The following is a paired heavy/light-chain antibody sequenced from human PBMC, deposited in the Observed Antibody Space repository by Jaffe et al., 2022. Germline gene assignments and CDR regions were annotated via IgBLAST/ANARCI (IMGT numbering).Light chain of an antibody. CDR3: QQYNNWPPIT. CDR2: GAS. Sequence: EIAMMQSPATLSVSPGERATLSCRASQSVSSNLAWYQQKPGQAPRLLIYGASTRATGIPARFSGSGSGTEFTLTITSLQSEDFAVYYCQQYNNWPPITFGQGTRLEIK. CDR1: QSVSSN. V-gene: IGKV3D-15*01. J-gene: IGKJ5*01.
Heavy chain of an antibody. CDR3: AKSHVDTVATLGVAVEF. Sequence: QVQLVESGGGVVQPGGSLRLSCATSGFTFSSYGMHWVRQAPGKGLEWVAFIRYDGSNKYYADSVKGRFTISRDNSKSTLFLQMDCLRAEDTALYYCAKSHVDTVATLGVAVEFWDQGTMVTVSS. CDR1: GFTFSSYG. D-gene: IGHD5-12*01. J-gene: IGHJ3*01. CDR2: IRYDGSNK. V-gene: IGHV3-30*02.